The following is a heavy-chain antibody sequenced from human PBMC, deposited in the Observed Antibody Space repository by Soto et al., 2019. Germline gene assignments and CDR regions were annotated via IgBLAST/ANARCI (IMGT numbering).Heavy chain of an antibody. D-gene: IGHD1-26*01. Sequence: GGSLRLSCAASGFTFSRYCMNWVRQAPGKGLVWVSRIYSDGSSTNYADSVKGRFTISRDNSKNTLYLQMNSLRAEDSAVYYCAPVGRTYIQGAWGRGTLVTVSS. J-gene: IGHJ5*02. CDR3: APVGRTYIQGA. CDR2: IYSDGSST. V-gene: IGHV3-74*01. CDR1: GFTFSRYC.